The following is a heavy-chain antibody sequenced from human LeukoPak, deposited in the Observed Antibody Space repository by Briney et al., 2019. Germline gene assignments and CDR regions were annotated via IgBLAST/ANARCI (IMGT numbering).Heavy chain of an antibody. CDR2: INHSGST. D-gene: IGHD3-16*01. J-gene: IGHJ4*02. CDR1: GGSFSGYY. V-gene: IGHV4-34*01. Sequence: SETLSLTCAVYGGSFSGYYWSWIRQPPGKGLEWIGEINHSGSTNYNPSLKSRVTISVDTSKNQFSLKLSSVTAADTAVYYYARGGAIDYWGQGTLVTVSS. CDR3: ARGGAIDY.